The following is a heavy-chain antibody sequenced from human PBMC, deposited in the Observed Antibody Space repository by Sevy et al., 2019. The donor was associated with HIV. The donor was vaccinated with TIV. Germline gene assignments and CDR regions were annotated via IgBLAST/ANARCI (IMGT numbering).Heavy chain of an antibody. CDR1: GFTFSSYW. V-gene: IGHV3-7*01. CDR3: ARASKVLLCFGEDNWFDH. D-gene: IGHD3-10*01. J-gene: IGHJ5*02. Sequence: GGSLRLSCAASGFTFSSYWMSWVRQAPGKGLEWVANIKQDGSEKYYVDSVKGRFTISRDNAKNSLYLQMNSLRAEDTAVYYCARASKVLLCFGEDNWFDHWGQGTLVTVSS. CDR2: IKQDGSEK.